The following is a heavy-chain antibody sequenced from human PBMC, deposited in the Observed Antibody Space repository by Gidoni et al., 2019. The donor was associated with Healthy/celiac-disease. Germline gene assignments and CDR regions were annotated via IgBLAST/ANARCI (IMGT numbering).Heavy chain of an antibody. J-gene: IGHJ4*02. V-gene: IGHV3-15*01. Sequence: EVQLVESGGGLVKPGGSLRLSCAASGFHFSNAWMSWVRQAPGKGLEWVGRIKSKTDGGTTDYAAPVKGRFTISRDDSKNTLYLQMNSLKTEDTAVYYCTTENDFWSGYPSYWGQGTLVTVSS. CDR2: IKSKTDGGTT. D-gene: IGHD3-3*01. CDR1: GFHFSNAW. CDR3: TTENDFWSGYPSY.